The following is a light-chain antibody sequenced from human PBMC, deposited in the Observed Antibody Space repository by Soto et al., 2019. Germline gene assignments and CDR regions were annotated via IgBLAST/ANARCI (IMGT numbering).Light chain of an antibody. CDR2: EVS. J-gene: IGLJ1*01. Sequence: SVLTQSASVSGSPGHAITISCPGTSSDVGSYNLVSWYQQHPGKAPKLMVYEVSKRPSGVSNRFSGSKSGNTASLTISGLQAEDEADYYCCSYAGTPYVFGTGTKVTVL. CDR1: SSDVGSYNL. V-gene: IGLV2-23*02. CDR3: CSYAGTPYV.